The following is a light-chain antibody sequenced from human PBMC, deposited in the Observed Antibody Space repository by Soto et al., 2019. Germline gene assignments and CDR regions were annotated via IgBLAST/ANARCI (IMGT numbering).Light chain of an antibody. CDR1: SSNIGSNS. V-gene: IGLV1-44*01. J-gene: IGLJ2*01. CDR2: SDN. CDR3: AAWDESLNAFI. Sequence: QSVLTQPPSATATPGQRVTISCSGGSSNIGSNSVNWFQHLPRTAPKLLIYSDNEWASGVPNRFSGFKSGTSASLAITGVRSEDEADYYCAAWDESLNAFIFGGGTKLTVL.